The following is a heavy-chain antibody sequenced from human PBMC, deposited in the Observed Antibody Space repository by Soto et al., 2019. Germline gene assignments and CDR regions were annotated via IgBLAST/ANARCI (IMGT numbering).Heavy chain of an antibody. V-gene: IGHV4-34*09. CDR2: INHSGST. D-gene: IGHD5-18*01. CDR1: GGSFSGYY. J-gene: IGHJ5*02. CDR3: ARASSTRGYSYGYWFDP. Sequence: SETLSLTCAVYGGSFSGYYWSWIRQPPGKGLEWIGEINHSGSTNYNPSLKSRVTISVDTSKNQFSLKLSSVTAADTAVYYCARASSTRGYSYGYWFDPWGQGTLVTVSS.